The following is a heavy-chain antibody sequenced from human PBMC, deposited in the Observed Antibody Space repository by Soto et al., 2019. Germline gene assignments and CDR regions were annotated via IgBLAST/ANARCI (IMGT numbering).Heavy chain of an antibody. CDR3: ARAVPAAIYGYYYGMDV. D-gene: IGHD2-2*01. CDR1: GYSFTSYW. CDR2: IYPGDSDT. J-gene: IGHJ6*02. V-gene: IGHV5-51*01. Sequence: GESLKISCQGSGYSFTSYWIGWVRQMPGKGLEWMGIIYPGDSDTRYSPSFQGQVTISADKSISTAYLQWSSLKASDTAMYYCARAVPAAIYGYYYGMDVWGQGTTVTVSS.